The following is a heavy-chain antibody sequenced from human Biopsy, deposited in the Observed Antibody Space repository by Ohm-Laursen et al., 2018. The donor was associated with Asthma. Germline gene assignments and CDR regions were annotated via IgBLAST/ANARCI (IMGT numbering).Heavy chain of an antibody. CDR1: GFSFNSYG. Sequence: SLRLSCAASGFSFNSYGMHWVRQAPGKGLEWVAVMSFDGRQTYYADSVKGRFTISRDNSKNTLYLQMNSLRAEDTAVYYCAEERYYDFWSGYPIWGQGTMVTVSS. CDR2: MSFDGRQT. CDR3: AEERYYDFWSGYPI. J-gene: IGHJ3*02. V-gene: IGHV3-30*18. D-gene: IGHD3-3*01.